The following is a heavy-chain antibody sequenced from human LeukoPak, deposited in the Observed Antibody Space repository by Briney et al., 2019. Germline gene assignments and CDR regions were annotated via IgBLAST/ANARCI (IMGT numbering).Heavy chain of an antibody. CDR2: IYHSGST. Sequence: SETRSLTCTVSGYSISSGYYWGWIRQPPGKGLEWIGSIYHSGSTYYNPSLKSRVTISVDTSKNQFSLKLSSVTAADTAVYYCARLYYDSSGYTYPFDYWGQGTLVTVSS. V-gene: IGHV4-38-2*02. D-gene: IGHD3-22*01. CDR1: GYSISSGYY. CDR3: ARLYYDSSGYTYPFDY. J-gene: IGHJ4*02.